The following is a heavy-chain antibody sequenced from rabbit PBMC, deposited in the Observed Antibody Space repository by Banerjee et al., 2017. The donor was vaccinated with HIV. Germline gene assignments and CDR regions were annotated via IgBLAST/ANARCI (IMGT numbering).Heavy chain of an antibody. Sequence: QEQLVESGGGLVQPGGSLKLSCKASGFDFSSYGVSWVRQAPGKGLEWIGYIDPVFGSTYYASWVNGRFTISSHNAQNTLYLQLNSLTAADTATYFCTRHNNGWGGDLWGPGTLVTVS. J-gene: IGHJ4*01. D-gene: IGHD4-1*01. V-gene: IGHV1S47*01. CDR2: IDPVFGST. CDR3: TRHNNGWGGDL. CDR1: GFDFSSYG.